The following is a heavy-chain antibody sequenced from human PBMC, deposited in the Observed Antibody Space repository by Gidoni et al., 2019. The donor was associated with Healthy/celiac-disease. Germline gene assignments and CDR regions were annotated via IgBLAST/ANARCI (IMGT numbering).Heavy chain of an antibody. CDR3: AREARHYYDSSGYFP. Sequence: QVQLQESGPGLVKPSETLSLTCTVSGASISSYYWSWIRPPPGKGLEWIGYIYDSGSPTNNPPLKSRVTISVDTSKNQFSLKLSSVTAADTAVYYCAREARHYYDSSGYFPWGQGTLVTVSS. CDR1: GASISSYY. CDR2: IYDSGSP. V-gene: IGHV4-59*01. D-gene: IGHD3-22*01. J-gene: IGHJ5*02.